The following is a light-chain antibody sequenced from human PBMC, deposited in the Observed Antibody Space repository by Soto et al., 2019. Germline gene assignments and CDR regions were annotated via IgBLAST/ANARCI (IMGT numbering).Light chain of an antibody. CDR1: SSNVGSNT. V-gene: IGLV1-44*01. CDR2: HNN. Sequence: QSVLTQPPSASGTPGQRVTISCSGSSSNVGSNTVDWYQQLPGTAPKLLIYHNNQRPSGVPDRFSGSKSGTSASLAISGLQPEDEADYYCAAWDDSRNAVVFGGGTKLTVL. J-gene: IGLJ2*01. CDR3: AAWDDSRNAVV.